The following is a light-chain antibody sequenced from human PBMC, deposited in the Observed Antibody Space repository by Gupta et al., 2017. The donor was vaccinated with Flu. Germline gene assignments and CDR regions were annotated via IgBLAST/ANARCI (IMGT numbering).Light chain of an antibody. V-gene: IGKV3-11*01. CDR3: QQRDNWPPPGT. J-gene: IGKJ2*02. Sequence: DIVLTQSPDTLSLSPGERATLSCRASQSIDNNLAWYQQKPGQAPRLLIYGVSNRATGIPAGFSGSGSGTDFTLTISSLEPEDFAVYFCQQRDNWPPPGTFGQGTKLEI. CDR2: GVS. CDR1: QSIDNN.